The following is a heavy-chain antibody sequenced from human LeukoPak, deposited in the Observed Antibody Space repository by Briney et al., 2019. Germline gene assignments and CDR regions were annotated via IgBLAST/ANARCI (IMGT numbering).Heavy chain of an antibody. D-gene: IGHD2-2*01. CDR2: INHSGST. Sequence: SETLSLTCAVYGGSFSGYYWSWIRQPPGKGLEWIGEINHSGSTNYNPSLKSRVTISVDTSKNQFSLKLSSVTAADTAVYYCARGGDEDKYIVVVSAPEREKAYNWFDPWGQGTLVTVSS. J-gene: IGHJ5*02. CDR1: GGSFSGYY. V-gene: IGHV4-34*01. CDR3: ARGGDEDKYIVVVSAPEREKAYNWFDP.